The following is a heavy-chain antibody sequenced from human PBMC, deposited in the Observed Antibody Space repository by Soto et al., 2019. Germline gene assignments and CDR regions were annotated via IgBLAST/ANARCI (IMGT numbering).Heavy chain of an antibody. V-gene: IGHV4-39*01. CDR1: GGSISSSDYY. J-gene: IGHJ5*02. D-gene: IGHD3-10*01. CDR3: VRRYGSGSPNWFDP. Sequence: SETLSLTCTVSGGSISSSDYYWGWIRQPPGKGLEWIASIYYNGKTLYNPSLQSRVTISVDTSKNQFTLNLRSLTAADTAVYYCVRRYGSGSPNWFDPCGQGTLVTVSS. CDR2: IYYNGKT.